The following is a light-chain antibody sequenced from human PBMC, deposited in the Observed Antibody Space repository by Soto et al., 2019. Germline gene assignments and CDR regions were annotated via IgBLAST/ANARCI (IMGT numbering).Light chain of an antibody. V-gene: IGLV1-40*01. J-gene: IGLJ3*02. Sequence: QSVLTQPPSVSGAPGQRVTISCTGSSSNIGAGYDVHWYQQLPGTAPKVLIYGNSNRPSGVPDRFSGSKSGTSASLAITGLQAEDEADYYCAAWDDGLNGWLFGGGTKLTVL. CDR3: AAWDDGLNGWL. CDR2: GNS. CDR1: SSNIGAGYD.